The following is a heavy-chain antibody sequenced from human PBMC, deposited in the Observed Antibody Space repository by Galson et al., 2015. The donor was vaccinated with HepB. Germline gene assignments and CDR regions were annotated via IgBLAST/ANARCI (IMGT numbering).Heavy chain of an antibody. D-gene: IGHD6-13*01. Sequence: ASGFTFSGSAIHWVRQASGKGPEWVGRIRSKANNYATSYVPSLEGRFTISRDDSKNMAYLHMRSLKSEDTAVYYCARLGDFSGYSSRWGQGTLVTVSS. J-gene: IGHJ4*01. V-gene: IGHV3-73*01. CDR3: ARLGDFSGYSSR. CDR1: GFTFSGSA. CDR2: IRSKANNYAT.